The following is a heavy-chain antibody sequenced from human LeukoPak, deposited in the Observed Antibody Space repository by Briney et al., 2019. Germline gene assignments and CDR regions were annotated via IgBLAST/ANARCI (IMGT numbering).Heavy chain of an antibody. V-gene: IGHV5-51*01. J-gene: IGHJ6*02. CDR3: ARQGFVASYRVDV. CDR2: IYPGDSNT. CDR1: GYSFKNYW. Sequence: GESLKISCKGSGYSFKNYWIAWVRQMPGKGLEWMGIIYPGDSNTRYNPSFQGQVTISADKSISTAYMQWSSLKASDTAEYYCARQGFVASYRVDVWGQGTTVTVAS.